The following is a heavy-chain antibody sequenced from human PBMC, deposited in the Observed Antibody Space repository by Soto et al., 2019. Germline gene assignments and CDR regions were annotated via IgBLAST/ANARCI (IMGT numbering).Heavy chain of an antibody. Sequence: QVQLQESGPGLVKPSQALALTCTVSGGSISSGTYYWRWIRQHPGKGLEWMGYISGSGSTYYSPSLMSRVLMSLDTSENQFSLRLTSVTAADTAVYYCARDQGYTYGYSFDFWGQGALVTVSS. V-gene: IGHV4-31*03. D-gene: IGHD5-18*01. CDR3: ARDQGYTYGYSFDF. CDR2: ISGSGST. CDR1: GGSISSGTYY. J-gene: IGHJ4*02.